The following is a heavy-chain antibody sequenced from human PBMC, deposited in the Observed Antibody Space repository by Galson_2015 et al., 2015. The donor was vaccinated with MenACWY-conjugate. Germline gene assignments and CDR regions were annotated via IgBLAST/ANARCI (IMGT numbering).Heavy chain of an antibody. CDR2: IKSKSDGGTT. Sequence: SLRLSCAASGFTFSNAWMNWVRQAPGKGLEWVGRIKSKSDGGTTAYTAPVKDRFTISRDDSKNTLYLQMNSLKTEDTAVYYCIAVVHTTRRFGDNWFAPWGQGTLVTVSS. CDR3: IAVVHTTRRFGDNWFAP. D-gene: IGHD3-10*01. V-gene: IGHV3-15*07. J-gene: IGHJ5*02. CDR1: GFTFSNAW.